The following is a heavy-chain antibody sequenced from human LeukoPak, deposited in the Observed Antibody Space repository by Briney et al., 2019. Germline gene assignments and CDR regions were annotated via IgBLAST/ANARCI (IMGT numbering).Heavy chain of an antibody. D-gene: IGHD6-13*01. CDR3: ARRYSSSWYWSGTTGFGENWFDP. CDR1: GYSFTSHW. V-gene: IGHV5-51*01. CDR2: IYPGDSDT. Sequence: GESLKISCKGSGYSFTSHWIGWVRQMPGKGLEWMGIIYPGDSDTRYSPSFQGQVTISADKSISTAYLQWSSLKASDTAMYYCARRYSSSWYWSGTTGFGENWFDPWGQGTLVTVSS. J-gene: IGHJ5*02.